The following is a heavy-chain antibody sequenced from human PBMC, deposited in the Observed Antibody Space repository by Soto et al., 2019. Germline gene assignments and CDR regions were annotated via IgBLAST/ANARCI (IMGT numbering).Heavy chain of an antibody. J-gene: IGHJ4*02. CDR1: GFTFSSYA. CDR3: AKGAGRDTLSVIGSFDY. V-gene: IGHV3-23*01. Sequence: GGSLRLSCAASGFTFSSYAMSWVRQAPGKGLEWVSAISGSGGSTYYADSVKGRFTISRDNSKNTLYLQMNSLRAEDTAVCYCAKGAGRDTLSVIGSFDYWGQGTLVTVSS. CDR2: ISGSGGST. D-gene: IGHD3-10*01.